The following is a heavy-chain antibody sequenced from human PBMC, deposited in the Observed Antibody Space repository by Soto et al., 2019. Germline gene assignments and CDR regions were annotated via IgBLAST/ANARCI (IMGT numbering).Heavy chain of an antibody. D-gene: IGHD1-1*01. Sequence: EVQLVESGGGLVEPGGSLKLPSAAPGFIFSDAWMNWVRQAPGKGLEWVGLIKRKIDGETTKYAEPVQGRFIITRDDSGRMVHLQMNSLKVEDTAVYFCATGFSRAWHDGYWGQGNVVTVAS. CDR1: GFIFSDAW. V-gene: IGHV3-15*06. CDR3: ATGFSRAWHDGY. CDR2: IKRKIDGETT. J-gene: IGHJ4*02.